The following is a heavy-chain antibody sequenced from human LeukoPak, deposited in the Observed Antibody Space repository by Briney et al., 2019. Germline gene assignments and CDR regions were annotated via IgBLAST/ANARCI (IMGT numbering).Heavy chain of an antibody. D-gene: IGHD3-10*01. CDR2: INTNTGNP. CDR3: ARVISKVRGVIITWWFDP. Sequence: ASVKVSCKASGYTFTSYAMNWVRQAPGQGLEWMGWINTNTGNPTYAQGFTGRFVFSLDTSVSTAYLQISSLKAEDTAVYYCARVISKVRGVIITWWFDPWGQGTLVTVSS. J-gene: IGHJ5*02. CDR1: GYTFTSYA. V-gene: IGHV7-4-1*02.